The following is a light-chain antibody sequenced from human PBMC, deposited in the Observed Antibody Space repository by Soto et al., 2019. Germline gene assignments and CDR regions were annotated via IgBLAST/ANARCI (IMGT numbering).Light chain of an antibody. J-gene: IGLJ3*02. CDR2: RNN. CDR1: SSNIGSNY. Sequence: QSVLTQPPSASGTPGQRVTISCSGSSSNIGSNYVYWYQQLPGTAPKLLIYRNNQRPSGVPDRFSGSKSGTSASLAISGLRSEDEADDYCAAWDDSLSGHWVFGGGTKLTVL. V-gene: IGLV1-47*01. CDR3: AAWDDSLSGHWV.